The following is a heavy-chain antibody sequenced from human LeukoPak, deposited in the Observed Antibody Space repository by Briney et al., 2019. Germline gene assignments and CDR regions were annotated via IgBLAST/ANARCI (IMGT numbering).Heavy chain of an antibody. CDR3: ARTVAGTLDI. CDR1: GGSFSGYY. V-gene: IGHV4-34*01. J-gene: IGHJ3*02. CDR2: INHSGST. D-gene: IGHD6-19*01. Sequence: SETLSLTCAVYGGSFSGYYWSWIRQPPGKGLEWIGEINHSGSTNYNPSLRSRVTISVDTSKNQFSLKLSSVTAADTAVYYCARTVAGTLDIWGQGTMVTVSS.